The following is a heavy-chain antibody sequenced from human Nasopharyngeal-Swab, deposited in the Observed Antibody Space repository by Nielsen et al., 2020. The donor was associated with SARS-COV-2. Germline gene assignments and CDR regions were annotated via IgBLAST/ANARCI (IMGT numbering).Heavy chain of an antibody. V-gene: IGHV5-51*01. CDR1: GYSFTNYW. CDR2: IYPGDSET. J-gene: IGHJ6*02. D-gene: IGHD2-15*01. CDR3: ARVQGYCTGGSCYSVFYYFAMDV. Sequence: GESLKISCKGSGYSFTNYWIGWVRQMPGKGLEWMGIIYPGDSETSYRPSFEGQVTISVDKSISTAYLQWSSLKASDTAMYYCARVQGYCTGGSCYSVFYYFAMDVWGQGTTVTVSS.